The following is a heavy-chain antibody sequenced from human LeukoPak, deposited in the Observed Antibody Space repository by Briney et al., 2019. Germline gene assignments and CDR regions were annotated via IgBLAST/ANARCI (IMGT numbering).Heavy chain of an antibody. CDR3: AKDHHYYGSGSYLDY. CDR2: ISSSSSTI. D-gene: IGHD3-10*01. CDR1: GFTFSSYW. Sequence: GGSLRLSCAASGFTFSSYWMSWVRQAPGKGLEWVSYISSSSSTIYYADSVKGRFTISRDNAKNSLYLQMNSLRAEDTAVYYCAKDHHYYGSGSYLDYWGQGTLVTVSS. J-gene: IGHJ4*02. V-gene: IGHV3-48*01.